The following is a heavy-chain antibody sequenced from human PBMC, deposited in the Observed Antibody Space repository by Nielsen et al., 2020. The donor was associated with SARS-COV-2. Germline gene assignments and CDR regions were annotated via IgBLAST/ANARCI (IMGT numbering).Heavy chain of an antibody. Sequence: GGSLRLSCAASGFTFSSYAMHWVRQAPGKGLKWVAVIWYDGGNEYYADSVKGRFTISRDNSKNTLYVQMNSLRAEDTAVYFCAKGSVYMEYFDHWGQGTLVTVSS. J-gene: IGHJ1*01. CDR1: GFTFSSYA. D-gene: IGHD5-18*01. CDR2: IWYDGGNE. V-gene: IGHV3-33*06. CDR3: AKGSVYMEYFDH.